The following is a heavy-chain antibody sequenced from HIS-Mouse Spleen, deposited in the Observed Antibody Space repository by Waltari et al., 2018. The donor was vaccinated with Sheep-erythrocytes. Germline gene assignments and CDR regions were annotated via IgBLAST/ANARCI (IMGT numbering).Heavy chain of an antibody. CDR1: GGSIRSSSYY. V-gene: IGHV4-39*07. J-gene: IGHJ2*01. D-gene: IGHD6-6*01. CDR2: CYYSGGT. CDR3: ARSIAARPEDWYFDL. Sequence: QMQLQESGPGLVKPSETLSLTCTVSGGSIRSSSYYWGWIRQRPGKGLEWIGGCYYSGGTYDNPSLSSRVTISVDTSKNRFSLRLSSVTAADTAVYYCARSIAARPEDWYFDLGGRGTLVTVSS.